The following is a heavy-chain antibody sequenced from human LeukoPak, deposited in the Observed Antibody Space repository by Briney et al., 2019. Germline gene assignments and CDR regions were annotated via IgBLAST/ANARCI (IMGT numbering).Heavy chain of an antibody. D-gene: IGHD5-18*01. CDR3: ARDPGYSYGLWYFDL. J-gene: IGHJ2*01. CDR1: GFTFSGSA. Sequence: GGSLRLSCAASGFTFSGSAMSWVRQAPGKGLEWVSLISFTGGDTYYADSVKGRFTISRDNSKNTLFLQMNSLRAEDTAMYYCARDPGYSYGLWYFDLWGRGTLLTVSS. V-gene: IGHV3-23*01. CDR2: ISFTGGDT.